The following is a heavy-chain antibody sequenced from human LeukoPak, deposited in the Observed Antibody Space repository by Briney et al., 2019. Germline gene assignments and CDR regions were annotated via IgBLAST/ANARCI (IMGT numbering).Heavy chain of an antibody. V-gene: IGHV3-53*01. D-gene: IGHD3-16*01. CDR2: IYSGGST. CDR3: ARDGVFDYYGMDV. CDR1: GFTVSSNY. J-gene: IGHJ6*02. Sequence: PGGSLRLSCAASGFTVSSNYMSWVRQAPGKGLEWVSVIYSGGSTYYADSVKGRFTISRDNSKNTLYLQMNSLRAVDTAVYYCARDGVFDYYGMDVWGQGTTVTVSS.